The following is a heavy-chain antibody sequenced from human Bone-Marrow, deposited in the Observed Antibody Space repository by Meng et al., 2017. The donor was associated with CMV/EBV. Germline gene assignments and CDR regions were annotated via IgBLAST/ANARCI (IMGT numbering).Heavy chain of an antibody. Sequence: VSGVSISGDGYYWRSRRQHPGRGLEWIGSIYPSGNTDYNPSLKSRLTMSVDTSKNQFSLNLSAVTAAETAVYYCAGGLATASFWFDSWGQGTLVTVSS. CDR1: GVSISGDGYY. D-gene: IGHD6-13*01. CDR2: IYPSGNT. CDR3: AGGLATASFWFDS. J-gene: IGHJ5*01. V-gene: IGHV4-31*02.